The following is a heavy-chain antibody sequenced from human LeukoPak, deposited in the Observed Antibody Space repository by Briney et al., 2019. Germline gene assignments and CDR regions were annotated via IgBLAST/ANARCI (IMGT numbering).Heavy chain of an antibody. CDR3: ATTLEGYDILTGYYNVGFDY. CDR1: GFTFSSYA. D-gene: IGHD3-9*01. Sequence: GGSLRLSCAASGFTFSSYAMSWVRQAPGKGLEWVSAISGSGGSTYYADSVKGRFTISRDNSKSTLYLQMNSLRAEDTAVYYCATTLEGYDILTGYYNVGFDYWGQGTLVTVSS. V-gene: IGHV3-23*01. CDR2: ISGSGGST. J-gene: IGHJ4*02.